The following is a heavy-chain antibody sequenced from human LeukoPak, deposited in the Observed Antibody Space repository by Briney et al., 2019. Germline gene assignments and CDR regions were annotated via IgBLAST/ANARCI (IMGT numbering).Heavy chain of an antibody. Sequence: PGRSLRLSCAASGFTFSSYAMHWVRQAPGKGLEWVAVISYDGSNKYYADSVKGRFTISRDNSKNTLYLQMNSLRAEDTAVYYCARDPIVVVPAALRGDYYYYGMDVWGQGTTVTVSS. CDR3: ARDPIVVVPAALRGDYYYYGMDV. D-gene: IGHD2-2*01. CDR1: GFTFSSYA. CDR2: ISYDGSNK. V-gene: IGHV3-30-3*01. J-gene: IGHJ6*02.